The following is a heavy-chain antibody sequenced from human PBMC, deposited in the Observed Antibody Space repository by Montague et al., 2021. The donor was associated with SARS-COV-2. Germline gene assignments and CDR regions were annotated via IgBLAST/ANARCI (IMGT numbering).Heavy chain of an antibody. V-gene: IGHV4-34*01. CDR3: TTLPSSITIFGVVQGYYFDD. D-gene: IGHD3-3*01. CDR1: GGSFSGYY. J-gene: IGHJ4*02. Sequence: SETLSLTCAVYGGSFSGYYWSWIRQPPGKGLEWIGETNHSGSTNYNPTLKSRVTISVDTSKNQFSLKLSSVTAADTAVYYCTTLPSSITIFGVVQGYYFDDWGQGTLVTVSS. CDR2: TNHSGST.